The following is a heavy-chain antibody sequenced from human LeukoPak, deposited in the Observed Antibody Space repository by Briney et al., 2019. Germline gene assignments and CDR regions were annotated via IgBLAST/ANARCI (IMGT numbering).Heavy chain of an antibody. Sequence: GGSLRLSCAASGFILSNYRMNRVRQAPGKGLEWVSYISSSSSTIYYADSVKGRFTISRDNAKTSLYLQMNSLRAEDTAVYYCARDSITMIVGSSISWGQGTMVTVSS. CDR3: ARDSITMIVGSSIS. J-gene: IGHJ3*01. CDR1: GFILSNYR. V-gene: IGHV3-48*04. CDR2: ISSSSSTI. D-gene: IGHD3-22*01.